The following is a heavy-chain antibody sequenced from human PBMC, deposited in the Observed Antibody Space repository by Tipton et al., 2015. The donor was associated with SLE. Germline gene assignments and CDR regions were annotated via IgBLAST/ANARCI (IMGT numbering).Heavy chain of an antibody. Sequence: TLSLTCSVSGVSISTSRYYWNWIRQPPGKGLEWIGYIHYSGTTHDNPSLKSRVTMSVDMSKNQFSLRLTSVTAADTAVYYCARTLGAIAHTVYDAFDIWGQGKMVTVSS. CDR2: IHYSGTT. D-gene: IGHD1-26*01. CDR3: ARTLGAIAHTVYDAFDI. V-gene: IGHV4-61*01. J-gene: IGHJ3*02. CDR1: GVSISTSRYY.